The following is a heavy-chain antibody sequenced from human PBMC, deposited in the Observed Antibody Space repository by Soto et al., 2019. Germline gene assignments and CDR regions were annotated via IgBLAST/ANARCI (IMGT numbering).Heavy chain of an antibody. V-gene: IGHV4-31*03. D-gene: IGHD6-13*01. J-gene: IGHJ4*02. Sequence: SETLSLTCIVSGGSISIDGYYWSWIRQHPGKVLEWIVYIYYSGSTYYSPSLKSRLSISLDTSNNQFSLKLSSVTSSDTAVYYCARERETLAGRNHGLDCWGQGNLVTVSS. CDR2: IYYSGST. CDR3: ARERETLAGRNHGLDC. CDR1: GGSISIDGYY.